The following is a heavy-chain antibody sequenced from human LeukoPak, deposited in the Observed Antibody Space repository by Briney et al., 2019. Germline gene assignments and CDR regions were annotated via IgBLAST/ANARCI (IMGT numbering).Heavy chain of an antibody. CDR2: ISWNSGSI. J-gene: IGHJ4*02. Sequence: GGSLRLSCAASGFTFDDYAMHWVRQAPGKGLEWVSGISWNSGSIGYADSVKGRFTISRDNAKNSLYLQMNSLRAEDTALYYCAKGRLIVVVPAALDYWGQGTLVTVSS. D-gene: IGHD2-2*01. CDR3: AKGRLIVVVPAALDY. CDR1: GFTFDDYA. V-gene: IGHV3-9*01.